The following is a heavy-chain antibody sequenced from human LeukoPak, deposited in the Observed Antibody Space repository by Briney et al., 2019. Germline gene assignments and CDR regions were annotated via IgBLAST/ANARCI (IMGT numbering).Heavy chain of an antibody. CDR2: IIPIFGTA. V-gene: IGHV1-69*05. Sequence: SVKVSCKASGGTFSSYAISWVRQAPGQGLEWMGGIIPIFGTANYAQKFQSRVTITTDESTSTAYMELRSLRSDDTAVYYCARGHQRITMVRGVIMEFEYWGQGTLVTVSS. CDR3: ARGHQRITMVRGVIMEFEY. J-gene: IGHJ4*02. CDR1: GGTFSSYA. D-gene: IGHD3-10*01.